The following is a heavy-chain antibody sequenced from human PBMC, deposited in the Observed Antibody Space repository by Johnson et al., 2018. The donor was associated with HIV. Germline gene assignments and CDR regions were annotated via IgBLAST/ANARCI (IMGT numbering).Heavy chain of an antibody. Sequence: QVQLVESGGGEVQPGRSLRLSCAASGFTFSGYGMHWVRQAPGRGLEWVAFTRYDGSNKHYVDSVKGRFTISRDNSKNTLYLQMNSLLPEDTAVYYCAKSDSGYDAFDIWGQGTMVTVSS. V-gene: IGHV3-30*02. CDR3: AKSDSGYDAFDI. CDR2: TRYDGSNK. D-gene: IGHD5-12*01. J-gene: IGHJ3*02. CDR1: GFTFSGYG.